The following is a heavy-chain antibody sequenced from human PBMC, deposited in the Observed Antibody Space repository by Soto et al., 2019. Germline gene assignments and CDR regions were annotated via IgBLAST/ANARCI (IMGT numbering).Heavy chain of an antibody. CDR2: IHYSGNT. Sequence: TSETLSLTCTVSGASISSSYHWGWIRQPPGKGLEWIGSIHYSGNTYYNPSLKSRVIISVDTSMNQFSLKLSSVTAADTAVYYCARRGYSYGYRWFDPWGQGTLVTVSS. J-gene: IGHJ5*02. V-gene: IGHV4-39*01. D-gene: IGHD5-18*01. CDR3: ARRGYSYGYRWFDP. CDR1: GASISSSYH.